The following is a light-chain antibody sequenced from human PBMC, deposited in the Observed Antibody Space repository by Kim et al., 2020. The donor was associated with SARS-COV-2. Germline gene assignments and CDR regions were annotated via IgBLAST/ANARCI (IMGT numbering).Light chain of an antibody. V-gene: IGKV3-11*01. Sequence: VSPGERAPLSCRASQSVGSHLARYQQKPGQGPSLLIYDASNRATGIPARFSGSGSGTDFTLTISSLEPEDFAVYYCQQRTNWPLTFGGGTKVDIK. J-gene: IGKJ4*01. CDR2: DAS. CDR1: QSVGSH. CDR3: QQRTNWPLT.